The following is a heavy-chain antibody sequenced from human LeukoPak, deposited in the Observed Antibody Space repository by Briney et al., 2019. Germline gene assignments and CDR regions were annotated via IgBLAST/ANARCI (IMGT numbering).Heavy chain of an antibody. CDR1: GFTFRGYA. D-gene: IGHD6-13*01. V-gene: IGHV3-30*02. CDR3: ARHKGQQLLNSFDY. Sequence: GGSLRLSCAASGFTFRGYAMHWVRQAPGKGLEWVALIRSNGNEKFYLDAVQGRFTISRDNSKNTLFLQMSSLRPEDTAVYYCARHKGQQLLNSFDYWGQGTLVTVSS. J-gene: IGHJ4*02. CDR2: IRSNGNEK.